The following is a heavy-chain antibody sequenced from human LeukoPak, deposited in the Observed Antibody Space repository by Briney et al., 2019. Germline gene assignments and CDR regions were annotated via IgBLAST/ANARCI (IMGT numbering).Heavy chain of an antibody. CDR1: GFTFNTYW. CDR3: VRGGLYHYSGTSGDY. Sequence: GGSLRLSCAASGFTFNTYWMTWVRQAPGKGLEWVANVNQGGSETYYVDSVKGRFIISRDNAKNSMYLQMNSLRAEDTAVYYCVRGGLYHYSGTSGDYWGQGTLVTVSS. CDR2: VNQGGSET. D-gene: IGHD1-26*01. V-gene: IGHV3-7*01. J-gene: IGHJ4*02.